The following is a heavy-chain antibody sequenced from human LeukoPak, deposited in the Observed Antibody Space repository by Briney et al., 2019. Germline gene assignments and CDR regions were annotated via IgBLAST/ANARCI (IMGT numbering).Heavy chain of an antibody. J-gene: IGHJ4*02. Sequence: GGSLRLSCAASGFTFSSYWMHWVRQAPGRGLVWVARINTDGSGTSYADSVKGRFTISRDNSKNTLYLQMNSLRAEDTAVYYCASTSGYTHYYFDYWGQGTLVTVSS. CDR1: GFTFSSYW. CDR3: ASTSGYTHYYFDY. CDR2: INTDGSGT. V-gene: IGHV3-74*01. D-gene: IGHD5-12*01.